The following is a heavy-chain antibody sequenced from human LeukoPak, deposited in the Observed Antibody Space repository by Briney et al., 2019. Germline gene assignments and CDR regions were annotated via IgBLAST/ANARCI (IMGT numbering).Heavy chain of an antibody. Sequence: SETLSLTCTVSGGSISSSSYYWGWIRQPPGKGLEWIGSIYYSGSTYYNPSLKSRVTISVDTSKNQFSLKLSSVTAADTAVYYCARLTDRPVANIDYWGQGTLVTVSS. D-gene: IGHD4-23*01. CDR3: ARLTDRPVANIDY. J-gene: IGHJ4*02. V-gene: IGHV4-39*01. CDR1: GGSISSSSYY. CDR2: IYYSGST.